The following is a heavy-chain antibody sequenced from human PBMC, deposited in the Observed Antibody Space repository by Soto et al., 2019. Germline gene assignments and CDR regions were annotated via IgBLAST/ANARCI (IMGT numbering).Heavy chain of an antibody. CDR1: GGSISSGGYY. V-gene: IGHV4-31*03. CDR3: ARPCDSGSFLGFDP. CDR2: IYYSGST. J-gene: IGHJ5*02. D-gene: IGHD3-10*01. Sequence: SETLYLTCTVSGGSISSGGYYWSWIRQHPGKGLEWIGYIYYSGSTYYNPSLKSRVTISVDTSKNQLSLRLSSVTAADTAVYYCARPCDSGSFLGFDPWGQGTLVTVSS.